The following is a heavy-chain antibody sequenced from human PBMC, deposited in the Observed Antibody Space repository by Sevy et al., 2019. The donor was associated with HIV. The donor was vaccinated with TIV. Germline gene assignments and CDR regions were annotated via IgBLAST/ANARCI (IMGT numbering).Heavy chain of an antibody. CDR3: SRGGADYYDSSDLNDY. V-gene: IGHV3-49*03. CDR1: GFTFGDYA. D-gene: IGHD3-22*01. J-gene: IGHJ4*02. CDR2: IRSKAYGGTT. Sequence: GGSLRLSCTASGFTFGDYAMSWFRQAPGKGLEWVGFIRSKAYGGTTEYAASVKGRFTISRDDSKSIAYLQMNSPKTEDTAVYYCSRGGADYYDSSDLNDYWGQGTLVTVSS.